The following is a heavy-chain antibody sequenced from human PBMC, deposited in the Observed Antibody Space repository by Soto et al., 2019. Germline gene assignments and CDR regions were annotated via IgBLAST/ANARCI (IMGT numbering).Heavy chain of an antibody. D-gene: IGHD4-4*01. CDR1: GFSFSSYS. V-gene: IGHV3-7*03. CDR2: IHENGHFK. Sequence: EVQLVESGGGLVQPGGSLRLSCAASGFSFSSYSVSWIRQAPGKGLEWLAHIHENGHFKFYVDSVKGRFTISRDDALNSLSLQMNSLRAEDTAMYYCARDEGFPINYRFDYWGQGTLVTVSS. CDR3: ARDEGFPINYRFDY. J-gene: IGHJ4*02.